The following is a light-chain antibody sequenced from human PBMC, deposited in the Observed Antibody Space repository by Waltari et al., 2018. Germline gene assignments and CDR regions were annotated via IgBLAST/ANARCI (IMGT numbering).Light chain of an antibody. J-gene: IGKJ4*01. CDR1: QSITNNY. Sequence: DIVLTQSPGTLSLSPGERASLSCRASQSITNNYLAWYQQIPGQAPRVLIYHASTRANGSPGRFRGSGSGTDFTLTISRLEPEDFAVYYCQKYGSTPRPFGGGTKVEIK. CDR3: QKYGSTPRP. CDR2: HAS. V-gene: IGKV3-20*01.